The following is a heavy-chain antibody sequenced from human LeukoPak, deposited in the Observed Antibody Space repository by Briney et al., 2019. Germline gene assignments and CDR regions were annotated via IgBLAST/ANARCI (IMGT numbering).Heavy chain of an antibody. Sequence: ASEKVSCKASGYTFTSYGISWVRQAPGQGLEWMGRINPNSGDTNYAQKFQGRVTMTRDTSISTAYMELSRLRSDDTAVYYCARDYCSSTSCLFDYWGQGTLVTVSS. J-gene: IGHJ4*02. D-gene: IGHD2-2*01. CDR3: ARDYCSSTSCLFDY. CDR2: INPNSGDT. CDR1: GYTFTSYG. V-gene: IGHV1-2*06.